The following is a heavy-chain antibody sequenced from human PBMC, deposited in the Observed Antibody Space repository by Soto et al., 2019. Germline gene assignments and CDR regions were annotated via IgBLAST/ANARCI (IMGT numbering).Heavy chain of an antibody. CDR1: GFTFTDYA. CDR2: ITSGGST. V-gene: IGHV3-23*01. Sequence: GGSLRLSCAASGFTFTDYAMSWVRQAPGKGLEWVSLITSGGSTYYSDSVKGRFTISRGSSKNTLYLQLNSLRAEDTALFYCARADSSDYYYPSWGQGTLVTVSS. J-gene: IGHJ1*01. CDR3: ARADSSDYYYPS. D-gene: IGHD3-22*01.